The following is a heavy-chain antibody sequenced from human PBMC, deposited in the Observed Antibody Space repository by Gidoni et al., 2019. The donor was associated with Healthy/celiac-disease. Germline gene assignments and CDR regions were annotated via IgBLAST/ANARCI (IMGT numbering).Heavy chain of an antibody. CDR1: GFTFSSYA. Sequence: EVQLLESGGGLVQPGGSLTLSCAASGFTFSSYARSWVRQAPGKGLEWVSAISGSGGSTYYADSVKGRFTISRDNSKNTLYLQMNSLRAEDTAVYDCAKGIVVVVAATGYYGMDVWGQGTTVTVSS. D-gene: IGHD2-15*01. V-gene: IGHV3-23*01. CDR2: ISGSGGST. CDR3: AKGIVVVVAATGYYGMDV. J-gene: IGHJ6*02.